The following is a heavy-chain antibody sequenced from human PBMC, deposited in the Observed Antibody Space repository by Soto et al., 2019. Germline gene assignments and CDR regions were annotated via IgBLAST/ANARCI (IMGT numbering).Heavy chain of an antibody. CDR2: ISAYNGNT. Sequence: ASVKVSCKASGYTFTSYGISWVRQAPGQGLEWVGWISAYNGNTNYAQKLQGRVTMTTDTSTSTAYMELRSLRSDDTAVYYCARNYYDSSGYYVRYYYGMDVWGQGTTVTVSS. D-gene: IGHD3-22*01. CDR1: GYTFTSYG. V-gene: IGHV1-18*01. J-gene: IGHJ6*02. CDR3: ARNYYDSSGYYVRYYYGMDV.